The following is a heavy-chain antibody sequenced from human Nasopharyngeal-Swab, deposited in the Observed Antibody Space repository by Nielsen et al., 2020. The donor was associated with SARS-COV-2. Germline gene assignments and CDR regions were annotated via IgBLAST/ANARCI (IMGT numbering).Heavy chain of an antibody. J-gene: IGHJ6*03. Sequence: WVRQAPGQGLEWMGWISAYNGNTNYAQKFQGRVTMTRDTSISTAYMELSSLRSEDTAVYYCAREEGRGYSGYDPEYYYMDVWGKGTTVTVSS. CDR2: ISAYNGNT. CDR3: AREEGRGYSGYDPEYYYMDV. D-gene: IGHD5-12*01. V-gene: IGHV1-2*02.